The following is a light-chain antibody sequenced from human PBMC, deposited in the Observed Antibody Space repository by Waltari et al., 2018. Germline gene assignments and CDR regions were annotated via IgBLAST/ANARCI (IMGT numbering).Light chain of an antibody. CDR1: NIRSKS. CDR3: QVWDDTTNSGV. V-gene: IGLV3-21*04. J-gene: IGLJ3*02. CDR2: YDS. Sequence: YVVPQPPSVSVAPGKPATLTWWGVNIRSKSLPWYQQKPGQAPLLVIFYDSDRPSGIPERFSGSNSGNTATLTISWVEAGDEADYHCQVWDDTTNSGVFGGGTRLTVL.